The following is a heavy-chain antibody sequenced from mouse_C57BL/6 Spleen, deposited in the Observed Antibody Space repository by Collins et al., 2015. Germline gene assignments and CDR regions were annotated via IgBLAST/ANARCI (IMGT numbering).Heavy chain of an antibody. CDR2: IWRGGIT. D-gene: IGHD3-1*01. CDR1: GFSLSNYG. Sequence: PSQSLSITCTVSGFSLSNYGVQWVRQSPGKGLEWLGVIWRGGITDYNAAFMSRLSITKDNSKSQVFFKMNSLQADDTAIYFCAKNEGYPSYWGQGTLVTVSA. J-gene: IGHJ3*01. CDR3: AKNEGYPSY. V-gene: IGHV2-5*01.